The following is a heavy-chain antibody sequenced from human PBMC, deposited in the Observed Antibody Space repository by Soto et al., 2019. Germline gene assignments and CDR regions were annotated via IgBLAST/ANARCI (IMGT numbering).Heavy chain of an antibody. J-gene: IGHJ4*02. D-gene: IGHD6-13*01. Sequence: PSETLSLTCTVSGGSISSGDYYWSWIRQPPGKGLEWIGYIYYSGSTYYNPSLKSRVTISVDTSKNQFSLKLSSVTAADTAVYYCARSFRVAAAGPFDYWGQGTLVT. CDR1: GGSISSGDYY. CDR3: ARSFRVAAAGPFDY. CDR2: IYYSGST. V-gene: IGHV4-30-4*01.